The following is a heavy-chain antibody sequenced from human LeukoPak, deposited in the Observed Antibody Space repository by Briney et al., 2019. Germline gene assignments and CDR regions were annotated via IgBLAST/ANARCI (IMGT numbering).Heavy chain of an antibody. CDR2: ISTSSRTI. V-gene: IGHV3-48*03. CDR3: ARESPDYGDYFVGPFDP. D-gene: IGHD4-17*01. CDR1: GFTFSTYE. Sequence: GGSLRLSCAASGFTFSTYEMNWVRQAPGKGLEWVSYISTSSRTIYYADSVKGRFTISRDNAKNSLYLQMSSLRAEDTAVYYCARESPDYGDYFVGPFDPWGQGTLVTVSS. J-gene: IGHJ5*02.